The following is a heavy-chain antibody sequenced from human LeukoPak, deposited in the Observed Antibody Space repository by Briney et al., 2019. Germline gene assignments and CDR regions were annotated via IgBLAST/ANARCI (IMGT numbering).Heavy chain of an antibody. Sequence: SETLSLTCAVYGGSFSGYYWSWIRQPPGKGLEWIGEINHSGSTNYNPSLKSRVTISVDTSKNQFSLKLSSVTAADTAVYYCARIIPRRFAFDIWGQGTMVTVSS. CDR1: GGSFSGYY. CDR3: ARIIPRRFAFDI. CDR2: INHSGST. D-gene: IGHD3-10*01. J-gene: IGHJ3*02. V-gene: IGHV4-34*01.